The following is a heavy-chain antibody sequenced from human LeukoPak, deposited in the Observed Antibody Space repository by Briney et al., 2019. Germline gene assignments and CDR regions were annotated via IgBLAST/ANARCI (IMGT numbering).Heavy chain of an antibody. CDR2: IYTSGST. CDR3: ARGCSSTSCPLRVDP. Sequence: PSETLSLTCTVSGGSISSGSYYWSWIRQPAGKGLEWIGRIYTSGSTNYNPSLKSRVTISVDTSKNQFSLKLSSVTAADTAVYYCARGCSSTSCPLRVDPWGQGTLVTVSS. V-gene: IGHV4-61*02. J-gene: IGHJ5*02. CDR1: GGSISSGSYY. D-gene: IGHD2-2*01.